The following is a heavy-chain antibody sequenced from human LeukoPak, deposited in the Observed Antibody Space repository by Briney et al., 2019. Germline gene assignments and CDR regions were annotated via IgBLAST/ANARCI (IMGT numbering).Heavy chain of an antibody. Sequence: GGSLRLSCAASGFTFSSYGMSWVRQDPRKGLEWVSHITSGGGGTYYADSVQGRFTISRDNSKNTLFLQMYSLRDEDTAVYYCAKGRSSASTGVDYWGQGTLVTVSS. CDR2: ITSGGGGT. CDR1: GFTFSSYG. V-gene: IGHV3-23*01. CDR3: AKGRSSASTGVDY. J-gene: IGHJ4*02. D-gene: IGHD2-2*01.